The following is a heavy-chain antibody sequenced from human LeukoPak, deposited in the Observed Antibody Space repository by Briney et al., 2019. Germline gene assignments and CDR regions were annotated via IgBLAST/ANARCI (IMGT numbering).Heavy chain of an antibody. CDR2: INSDESST. CDR3: ARARTTVLRYFDH. D-gene: IGHD4-23*01. V-gene: IGHV3-74*01. Sequence: GGSLRLSCAASGFTFSNYWMHWVRQAPGKGPVWVSHINSDESSTSYADSVKGRFTISRDNAKNTLYLQMNSLRAEDTAVYYCARARTTVLRYFDHWGQGTLVIVSS. J-gene: IGHJ4*02. CDR1: GFTFSNYW.